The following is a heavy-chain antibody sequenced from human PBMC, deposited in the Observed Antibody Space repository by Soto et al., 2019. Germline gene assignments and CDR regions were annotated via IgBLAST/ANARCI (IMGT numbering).Heavy chain of an antibody. Sequence: PSETLSLTCTVSGGSVRSGIYYWSWVRQPPGKKLEWIGYVHNSGSTNYNPSLKSRVTVSVDTSKNQFSLKLTSVTAADTAVYYCARDSPLSERSFAYWGQGTLVTVSS. CDR2: VHNSGST. CDR3: ARDSPLSERSFAY. CDR1: GGSVRSGIYY. J-gene: IGHJ4*02. D-gene: IGHD3-3*02. V-gene: IGHV4-61*01.